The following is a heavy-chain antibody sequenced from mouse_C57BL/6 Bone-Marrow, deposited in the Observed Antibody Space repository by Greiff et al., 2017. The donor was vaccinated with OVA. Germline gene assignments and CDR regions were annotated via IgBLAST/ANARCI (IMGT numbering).Heavy chain of an antibody. Sequence: QVQLKESGPGILQSSQTLSLTCSFSGFSLNTSNMGVSWIRQPSGKGLEWLAHIYWDDDKRYNPSLKSRLTISKHTSRNQVFLKITSVDTADTATYFCARRERYYKRGYCARDYGGKGPTDTVSS. CDR3: ARRERYYKRGYCARDY. CDR2: IYWDDDK. J-gene: IGHJ4*01. CDR1: GFSLNTSNMG. V-gene: IGHV8-12*01. D-gene: IGHD2-12*01.